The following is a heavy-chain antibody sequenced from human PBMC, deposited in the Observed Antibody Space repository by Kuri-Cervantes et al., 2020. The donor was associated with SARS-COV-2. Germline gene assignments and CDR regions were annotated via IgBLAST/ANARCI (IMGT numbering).Heavy chain of an antibody. CDR3: RVWSSSLDY. J-gene: IGHJ4*02. CDR1: GFTFSSYW. CDR2: IKQDGSEK. D-gene: IGHD6-13*01. Sequence: GGSLRLSCAASGFTFSSYWMSWVHQAPGKGLEWVANIKQDGSEKYYVDSVKGRFTISRDNAKNSLYLQMNSLRAEDTAVYYCRVWSSSLDYWGQGTLVTVSS. V-gene: IGHV3-7*03.